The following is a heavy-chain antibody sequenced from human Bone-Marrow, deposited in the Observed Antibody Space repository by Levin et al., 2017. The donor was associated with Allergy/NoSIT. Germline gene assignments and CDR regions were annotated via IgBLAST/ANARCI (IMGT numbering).Heavy chain of an antibody. V-gene: IGHV1-46*01. CDR3: ARETRNLPPWELPYEYFQH. J-gene: IGHJ1*01. Sequence: ASVKVSCKASGYTFTSYYMHWVRQAPGQGLEWMGIINPSGGSTSYAQKFQGRVTMTRDTSTSTVYMELSSLRSEDTAVYYCARETRNLPPWELPYEYFQHWGQGTLVTVSS. CDR2: INPSGGST. D-gene: IGHD1-26*01. CDR1: GYTFTSYY.